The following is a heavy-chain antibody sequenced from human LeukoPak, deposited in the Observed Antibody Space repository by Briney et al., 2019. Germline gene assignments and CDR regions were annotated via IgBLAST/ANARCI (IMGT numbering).Heavy chain of an antibody. V-gene: IGHV1-69*06. Sequence: GASVKVSCKASGGTFSSYAISWVRQAPGQGLELMGKIIPIFGTANYAQRFQGRVTITADKSTSTAYMELSSLRSEDTAVYYCARDTPRRYYYDSSGYAIDYWGQGTLVTVSS. J-gene: IGHJ4*02. CDR3: ARDTPRRYYYDSSGYAIDY. D-gene: IGHD3-22*01. CDR2: IIPIFGTA. CDR1: GGTFSSYA.